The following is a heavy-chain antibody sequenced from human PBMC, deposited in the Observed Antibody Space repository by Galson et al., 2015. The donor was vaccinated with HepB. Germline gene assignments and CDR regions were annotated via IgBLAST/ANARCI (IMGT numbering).Heavy chain of an antibody. D-gene: IGHD3-22*01. CDR2: IIPIFGTA. Sequence: SVKVSCKASGGTFSSYAISWVRQAPGQGLEWMGGIIPIFGTANYAQKFQGRVTITADESTSTAYMELSSLRSEDTAVYYCARDREYYYDSSGSTFDIWGQGTMVTVSS. V-gene: IGHV1-69*13. CDR3: ARDREYYYDSSGSTFDI. CDR1: GGTFSSYA. J-gene: IGHJ3*02.